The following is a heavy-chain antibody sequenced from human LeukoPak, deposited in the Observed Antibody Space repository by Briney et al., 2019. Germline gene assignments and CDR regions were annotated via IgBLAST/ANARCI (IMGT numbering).Heavy chain of an antibody. J-gene: IGHJ4*02. Sequence: GGSLSLSCAAWGFTFSSYAMHYVRQSPGRGLEYVSAISSNGGSTYYANSVKGRFTISRDNSKNTLYLKMGSLRAEDMAVYYCARGRLYTRDGYNFDYWGQGTMVTVSS. CDR1: GFTFSSYA. CDR3: ARGRLYTRDGYNFDY. CDR2: ISSNGGST. V-gene: IGHV3-64*01. D-gene: IGHD5-24*01.